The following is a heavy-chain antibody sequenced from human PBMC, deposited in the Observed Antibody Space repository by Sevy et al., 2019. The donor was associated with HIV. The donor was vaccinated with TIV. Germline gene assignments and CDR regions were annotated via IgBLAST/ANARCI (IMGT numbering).Heavy chain of an antibody. D-gene: IGHD5-12*01. V-gene: IGHV3-15*01. J-gene: IGHJ6*02. CDR3: STDIVLQSGYSYDFSTFNPDLPHNSGADV. CDR2: IRNDPDGGTT. CDR1: GFTFRNAW. Sequence: GGSLRLSCTASGFTFRNAWMTWVRQVPGKGLEWVGRIRNDPDGGTTDYAAPVRGRFTISRDDSKNTRYLQRNSLELEDTAVYYCSTDIVLQSGYSYDFSTFNPDLPHNSGADVWGQVTTVTVSS.